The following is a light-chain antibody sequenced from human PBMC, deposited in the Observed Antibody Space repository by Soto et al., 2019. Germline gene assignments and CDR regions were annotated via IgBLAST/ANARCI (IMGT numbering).Light chain of an antibody. CDR2: EAN. V-gene: IGLV2-23*01. CDR3: CSYASFSWV. J-gene: IGLJ3*02. Sequence: QSALTQPASVSGSPGQSITISCTGTSSDVGGYNLVSWYQQHPGKAPKLMIYEANKRPSGVSDRFSGSKSGNTASLTISGLQADDEADYYCCSYASFSWVFGGGTKLTVL. CDR1: SSDVGGYNL.